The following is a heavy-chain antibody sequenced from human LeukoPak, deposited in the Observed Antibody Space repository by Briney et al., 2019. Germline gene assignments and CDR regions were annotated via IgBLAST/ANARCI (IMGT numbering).Heavy chain of an antibody. CDR2: TSWNSGSI. CDR3: AKENAFDI. CDR1: GFTFDDYA. V-gene: IGHV3-9*01. Sequence: GRSLRLSCAASGFTFDDYAMHWVRQAPGKGLEWVSGTSWNSGSIGYADSVKGRFTISRDNAKNSLYLQMNSLRAEDTALYYCAKENAFDIWGQGTMVTVSS. J-gene: IGHJ3*02.